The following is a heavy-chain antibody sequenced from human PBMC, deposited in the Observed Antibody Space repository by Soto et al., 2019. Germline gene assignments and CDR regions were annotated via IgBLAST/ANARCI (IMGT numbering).Heavy chain of an antibody. CDR1: GFTFSNAW. D-gene: IGHD6-13*01. J-gene: IGHJ4*02. CDR3: ASIAAAGTHPCYFDY. Sequence: GGSLRLSCAASGFTFSNAWMSWVRQAPGKGLEWVGRIKSKTDGGTTDYAAPVKGRFTISRDDSKNTLYLQMNSLRAEDTAVYYCASIAAAGTHPCYFDYWGQGTLVTVSS. CDR2: IKSKTDGGTT. V-gene: IGHV3-15*01.